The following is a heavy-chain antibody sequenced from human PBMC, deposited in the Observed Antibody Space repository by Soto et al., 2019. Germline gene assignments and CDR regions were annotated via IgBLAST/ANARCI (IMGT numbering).Heavy chain of an antibody. V-gene: IGHV1-3*01. CDR1: GYTFTSYG. CDR3: ARHGGAHYDSSGYHYALDY. J-gene: IGHJ4*01. D-gene: IGHD3-22*01. CDR2: INPGNGNT. Sequence: ASVKVSCKASGYTFTSYGINWVRQAPGRGLEWMGWINPGNGNTKYSQQFQGRVIIDRDTSASTAYMELSSLRSEDTAVYYCARHGGAHYDSSGYHYALDYWG.